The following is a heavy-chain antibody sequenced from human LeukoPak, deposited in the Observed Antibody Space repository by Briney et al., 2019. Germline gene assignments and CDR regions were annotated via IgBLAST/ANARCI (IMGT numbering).Heavy chain of an antibody. Sequence: PGGSLRLSCAASGFTFSSYSMSWVRQAPGKGLEWVSPISSSSSYIYYADSAKGRFTISRDNAKNSLYLQMNSLRAEDTAVYYCARDRGYYHMAHVTPSENWFDPWGQGTLVTVSS. CDR1: GFTFSSYS. CDR2: ISSSSSYI. CDR3: ARDRGYYHMAHVTPSENWFDP. D-gene: IGHD3-22*01. V-gene: IGHV3-21*01. J-gene: IGHJ5*02.